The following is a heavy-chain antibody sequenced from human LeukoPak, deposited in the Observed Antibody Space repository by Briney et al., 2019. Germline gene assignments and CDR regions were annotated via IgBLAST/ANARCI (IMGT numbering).Heavy chain of an antibody. D-gene: IGHD5-12*01. V-gene: IGHV3-23*01. CDR2: ISGSGGST. CDR3: AKDRIRASGYDSPPRTLYFDY. CDR1: GFTFSSYA. J-gene: IGHJ4*02. Sequence: GGSLRLSCAASGFTFSSYAMSWVRQAPGKGLEWVSAISGSGGSTYYADSVKGRFTISRDNSKNTLYLQMNSLRAEDTAVYYCAKDRIRASGYDSPPRTLYFDYWGQGTLVTVSP.